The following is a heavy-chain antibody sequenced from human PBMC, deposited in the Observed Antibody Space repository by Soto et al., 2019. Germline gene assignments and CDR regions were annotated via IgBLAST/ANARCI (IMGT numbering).Heavy chain of an antibody. J-gene: IGHJ6*02. Sequence: ASVKVSCKASGYTFTSYGISWVRQAPGQGLGWMGWISAYNGDTEYAQKFQGRVTMTTDTSTSTVYMELRSLRSDDTAVYYFARVRAELGYCSGGSCLPYYYGMDVWGQGTTVTVSS. CDR2: ISAYNGDT. V-gene: IGHV1-18*01. CDR1: GYTFTSYG. D-gene: IGHD2-15*01. CDR3: ARVRAELGYCSGGSCLPYYYGMDV.